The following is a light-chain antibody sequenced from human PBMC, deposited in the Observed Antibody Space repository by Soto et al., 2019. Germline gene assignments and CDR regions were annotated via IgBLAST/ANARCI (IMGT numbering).Light chain of an antibody. CDR2: EVS. Sequence: QSALTQPASVSGSPGQSITISCTGTSSDVGGYNFVSWYQHHPGKAPKLIIYEVSNRPSGVSNRFSASMSGNTASLTIFGLQAEDEADYYCSSYTNSSTLVLFGGGTKVTVL. J-gene: IGLJ2*01. CDR3: SSYTNSSTLVL. CDR1: SSDVGGYNF. V-gene: IGLV2-14*01.